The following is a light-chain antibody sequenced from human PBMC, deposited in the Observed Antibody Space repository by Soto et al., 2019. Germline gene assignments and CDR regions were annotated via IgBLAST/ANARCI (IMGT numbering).Light chain of an antibody. CDR3: QQYNSYSRT. J-gene: IGKJ1*01. Sequence: DIQMTQSPSTLSASVGDIVTITCRASQSISSWLAWYQQKPGKAPKLLIYDVSSLETGVPSRFSGSGSGTEFTLTISSLQPDDFATYYCQQYNSYSRTFGQGTKVDIK. V-gene: IGKV1-5*01. CDR2: DVS. CDR1: QSISSW.